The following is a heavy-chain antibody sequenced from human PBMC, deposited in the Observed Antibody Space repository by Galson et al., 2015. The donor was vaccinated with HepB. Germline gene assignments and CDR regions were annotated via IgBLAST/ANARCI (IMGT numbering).Heavy chain of an antibody. D-gene: IGHD4-17*01. Sequence: SLRLSCAASTLILWKYAMTWVRQAPGKGLEWVSVISADGTKRHYADSVRGRFTLSRGNSKNTLYLQMDDLRLEDTAIYFCAKNYGDYIYDPLDLWGRGTLVTVSS. J-gene: IGHJ5*02. CDR1: TLILWKYA. V-gene: IGHV3-23*01. CDR2: ISADGTKR. CDR3: AKNYGDYIYDPLDL.